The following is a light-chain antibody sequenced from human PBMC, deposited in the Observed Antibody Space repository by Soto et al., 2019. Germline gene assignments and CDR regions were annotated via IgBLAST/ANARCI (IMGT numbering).Light chain of an antibody. CDR3: QQFAISTT. CDR1: HNIERW. J-gene: IGKJ1*01. Sequence: IPMSQSPSTLSASVGDRVTITCRPSHNIERWMAWYQQKPGKAPSLLIFDASTLHSGVPSRFSGSGSGTDFTLTISSLQPDDFATYYCQQFAISTTFGQGTKVDI. CDR2: DAS. V-gene: IGKV1-5*01.